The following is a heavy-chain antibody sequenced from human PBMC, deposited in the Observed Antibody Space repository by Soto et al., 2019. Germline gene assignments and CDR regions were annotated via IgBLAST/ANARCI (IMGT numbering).Heavy chain of an antibody. CDR1: GDSVSSNSAG. Sequence: PSQTLSLTCVISGDSVSSNSAGWNWIRQSPSRGLEWLGRTFYRSKWYNDYAVSLKGRISINADTSKNQFSLQLNSVTPEDTAVFYCARVYYSESEYYDGMEVGGQGTTVTVSS. J-gene: IGHJ6*02. D-gene: IGHD3-10*01. CDR3: ARVYYSESEYYDGMEV. V-gene: IGHV6-1*01. CDR2: TFYRSKWYN.